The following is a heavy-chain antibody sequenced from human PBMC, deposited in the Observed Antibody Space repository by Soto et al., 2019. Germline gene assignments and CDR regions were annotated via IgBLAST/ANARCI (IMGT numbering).Heavy chain of an antibody. D-gene: IGHD2-2*01. V-gene: IGHV1-18*01. CDR3: ARDTSFYFDY. CDR1: DYTFITYG. Sequence: ASVKVSCKASDYTFITYGITWVRQAPGQGLEWVGWITPYNGNANYGQNFQGRVTMTADTSTSTAYMELGSLTTDDTAVYYCARDTSFYFDYWGQGSRVTVSS. J-gene: IGHJ4*02. CDR2: ITPYNGNA.